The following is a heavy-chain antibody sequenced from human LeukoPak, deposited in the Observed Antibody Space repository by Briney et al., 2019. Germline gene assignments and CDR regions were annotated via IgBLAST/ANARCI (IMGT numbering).Heavy chain of an antibody. CDR1: GFTFSTFG. Sequence: GGSLSLSCAASGFTFSTFGMRWVRQAPDKGLEWVAVIWYDGSKKYYADSVKGRFNISRDNSKNTLDLQINSLTAEDTAVYYCARGNGAWKRDGLDIWGQGTMITVSA. J-gene: IGHJ3*02. V-gene: IGHV3-33*01. D-gene: IGHD5-24*01. CDR2: IWYDGSKK. CDR3: ARGNGAWKRDGLDI.